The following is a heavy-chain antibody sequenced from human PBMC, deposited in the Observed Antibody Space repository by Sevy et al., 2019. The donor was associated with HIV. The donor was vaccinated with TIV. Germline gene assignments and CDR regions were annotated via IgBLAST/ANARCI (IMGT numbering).Heavy chain of an antibody. D-gene: IGHD3-16*02. CDR1: GGTFSSYA. J-gene: IGHJ5*02. Sequence: ASVKVSCKASGGTFSSYAISWVRQAPGQGLEWMGGIIPIFGTANYAQKFQGRVTITADESTSTAYMELSSLRSEDTAVYYCARDLGYDYVWGSYRYFNWFDPWGQGTLVTVSS. CDR3: ARDLGYDYVWGSYRYFNWFDP. V-gene: IGHV1-69*13. CDR2: IIPIFGTA.